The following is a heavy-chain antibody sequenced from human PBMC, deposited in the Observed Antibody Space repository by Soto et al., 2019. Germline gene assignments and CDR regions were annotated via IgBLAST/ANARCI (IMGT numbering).Heavy chain of an antibody. CDR1: GFSLSTSAVG. V-gene: IGHV2-5*02. J-gene: IGHJ3*01. CDR2: IYWDDDK. Sequence: QITLKESGPTLVKPTQTLTLTCTLSGFSLSTSAVGVAWIRQPPGKALEWLAVIYWDDDKRYSPYLKSRLTITQDTSKTQVVLTMTNMDPVDTGTYYWASWFGNHIRGHDAFDFWGQGALVTVSS. CDR3: ASWFGNHIRGHDAFDF. D-gene: IGHD3-10*01.